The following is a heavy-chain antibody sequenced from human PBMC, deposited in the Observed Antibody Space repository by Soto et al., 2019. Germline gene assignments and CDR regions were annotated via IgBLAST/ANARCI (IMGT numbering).Heavy chain of an antibody. D-gene: IGHD2-15*01. CDR2: ISSSGSTI. J-gene: IGHJ3*02. CDR1: GLNFSTYS. Sequence: PGGSLRLSCAVSGLNFSTYSMNWVRQAPGKGLEWISYISSSGSTIYYADSVKGRFTISRDNAKNSLYLQMNSLRAEDTAVYYCARDLEVVAAPDAFDIWGQGTMVTVSS. V-gene: IGHV3-48*04. CDR3: ARDLEVVAAPDAFDI.